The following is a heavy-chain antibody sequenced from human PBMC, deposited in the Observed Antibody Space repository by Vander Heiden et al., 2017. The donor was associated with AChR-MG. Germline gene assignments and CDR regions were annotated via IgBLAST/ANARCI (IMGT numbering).Heavy chain of an antibody. Sequence: QVQLVESGGGVVQPGRSLRLSCAASGFTFSIYGMHWVRQAPGKGLEVVAVIWNDGSNKYYADSVKGRFTISRDNSKNTLYLQMTSLRAEDTAVYYCARAVGPFDYWGQGTLVTVSS. CDR3: ARAVGPFDY. J-gene: IGHJ4*02. CDR1: GFTFSIYG. V-gene: IGHV3-33*01. D-gene: IGHD1-26*01. CDR2: IWNDGSNK.